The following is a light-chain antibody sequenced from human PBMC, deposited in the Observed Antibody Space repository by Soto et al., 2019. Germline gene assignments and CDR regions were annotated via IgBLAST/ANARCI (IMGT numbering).Light chain of an antibody. CDR2: GAS. J-gene: IGKJ1*01. CDR1: QSFSSSY. Sequence: EIVLTQSPGTLSLSPGERATLSCRASQSFSSSYLVWYQQKPGQAPRLLIYGASSRATGIPDRFSGSGSGTDFTLTISRLEPEDFAVYYCQQYGNSRTFGQGTKGEI. CDR3: QQYGNSRT. V-gene: IGKV3-20*01.